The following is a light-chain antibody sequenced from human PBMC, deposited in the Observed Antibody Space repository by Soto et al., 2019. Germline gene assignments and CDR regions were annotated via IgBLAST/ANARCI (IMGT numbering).Light chain of an antibody. CDR3: QQRSNWIT. V-gene: IGKV3-11*01. CDR1: QSVNSNY. CDR2: GIS. Sequence: EIVMTQSPATLSVSPGERATLSCRASQSVNSNYLAWYQQKPGQAPRLLIYGISKRATGIPARFSGSGSGTEFTLTISSLEPEDFAVYYCQQRSNWITFGQGTRLEIK. J-gene: IGKJ5*01.